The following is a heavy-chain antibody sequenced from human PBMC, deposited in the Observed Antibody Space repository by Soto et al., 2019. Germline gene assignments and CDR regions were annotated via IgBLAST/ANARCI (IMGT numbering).Heavy chain of an antibody. J-gene: IGHJ5*02. CDR1: VGSVSNYY. CDR2: MYYNGNI. V-gene: IGHV4-59*02. CDR3: ASGRNWFDP. Sequence: SETLSLTCNFSVGSVSNYYWTWIRQSPEKGLEWIAYMYYNGNINYNPSLKSRVTISIDTSKNQFSLTLKSVTAADTAVYYCASGRNWFDPWGQGIKVTVSS.